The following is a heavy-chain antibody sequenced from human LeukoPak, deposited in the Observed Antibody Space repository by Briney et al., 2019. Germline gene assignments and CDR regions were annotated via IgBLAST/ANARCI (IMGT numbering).Heavy chain of an antibody. CDR3: TRDEGATVITYRFDY. V-gene: IGHV3-7*03. J-gene: IGHJ4*02. CDR1: GFSFSKFY. Sequence: GGSLRLSCAASGFSFSKFYMSWVRQAPGKGLEWLANIMHDGRETYHVDSVKGRFTISRDNAENTLYLQMNSLRAEDTAVYYCTRDEGATVITYRFDYWGQGTLVTVSS. D-gene: IGHD4-17*01. CDR2: IMHDGRET.